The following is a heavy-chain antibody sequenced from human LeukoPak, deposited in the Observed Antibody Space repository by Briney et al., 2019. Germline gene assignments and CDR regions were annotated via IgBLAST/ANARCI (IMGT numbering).Heavy chain of an antibody. CDR3: AKDSTSTIQPDWYPDY. CDR2: ISGDGGST. D-gene: IGHD2/OR15-2a*01. CDR1: GFTFDDYA. J-gene: IGHJ4*01. V-gene: IGHV3-43*02. Sequence: PGGSLRLSCAASGFTFDDYAMHWVRQAPGKGLEWVSLISGDGGSTYYADSVKGRFTISRDNTKNSLYLQMNSLRTEDTALYYCAKDSTSTIQPDWYPDYWGHGIMVTVSS.